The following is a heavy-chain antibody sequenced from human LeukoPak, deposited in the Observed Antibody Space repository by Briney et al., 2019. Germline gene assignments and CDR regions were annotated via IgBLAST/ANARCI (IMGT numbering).Heavy chain of an antibody. V-gene: IGHV3-23*01. D-gene: IGHD3-10*01. CDR2: ISGSGGST. Sequence: GGSLRLSCAASGFTFSSYAMSWVRQAPGKGLEWVSAISGSGGSTYYADSVKGRFTISRDDSKNTLYLQMNSLKTEDTAVYYCTTDALWFGELTVDYWGQGTLVTVSS. CDR3: TTDALWFGELTVDY. CDR1: GFTFSSYA. J-gene: IGHJ4*02.